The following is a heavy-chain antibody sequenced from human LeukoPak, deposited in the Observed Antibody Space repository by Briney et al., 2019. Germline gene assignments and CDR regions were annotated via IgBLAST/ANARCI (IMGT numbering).Heavy chain of an antibody. CDR2: IYSSGST. Sequence: SETLSLTCAVSGDSISSNSYYWGWIRQPPGKTLESIVSIYSSGSTYYNPSVKSRVTISIDTSQNQFSLKLSSVTAEDTAVYYCARDVVRLRGAPSPFDYWGQGTLVTVSS. V-gene: IGHV4-39*07. J-gene: IGHJ4*02. D-gene: IGHD3-10*01. CDR1: GDSISSNSYY. CDR3: ARDVVRLRGAPSPFDY.